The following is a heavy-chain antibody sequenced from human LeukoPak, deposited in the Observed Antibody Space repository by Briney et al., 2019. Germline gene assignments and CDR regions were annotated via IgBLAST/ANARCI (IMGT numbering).Heavy chain of an antibody. CDR3: AREYNYGSGSFYYFDY. V-gene: IGHV3-11*04. D-gene: IGHD3-10*01. Sequence: GGSLRLSCAASGFTFSDYYMSWIRQAPGKGLEWVSYISSSGSTIYYADSVKGRFTISRDNAKNSLYLQMNSLRAEDTAVYYCAREYNYGSGSFYYFDYWGQGTLVTVSS. CDR2: ISSSGSTI. J-gene: IGHJ4*02. CDR1: GFTFSDYY.